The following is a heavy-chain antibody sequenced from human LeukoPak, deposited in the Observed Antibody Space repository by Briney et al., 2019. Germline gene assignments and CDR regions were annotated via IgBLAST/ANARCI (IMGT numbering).Heavy chain of an antibody. CDR2: IYYSGST. D-gene: IGHD1-14*01. J-gene: IGHJ6*02. V-gene: IGHV4-59*08. CDR1: GGSISSYY. Sequence: SETLSLTCTVSGGSISSYYWSWIRQPPGKGLEWIGYIYYSGSTNYNPSLKSRVTISVDTSKNQCSLKLSSVTAADTAVYYCARLNPYYYGMDVWGQGTTVTVSS. CDR3: ARLNPYYYGMDV.